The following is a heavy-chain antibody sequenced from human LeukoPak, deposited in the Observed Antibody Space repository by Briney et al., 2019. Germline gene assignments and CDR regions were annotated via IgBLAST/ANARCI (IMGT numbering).Heavy chain of an antibody. Sequence: PGGSLRLSCAASGFTFSSNGMNWVRQAPGKGLEWVSYISATGGTIYYADSVKGRFTISRDNAKNSLYLQMNSLRVEDTALYYCATYSSLNRREFQYWGQGTLLTVSS. J-gene: IGHJ1*01. CDR1: GFTFSSNG. CDR3: ATYSSLNRREFQY. D-gene: IGHD3-22*01. V-gene: IGHV3-48*04. CDR2: ISATGGTI.